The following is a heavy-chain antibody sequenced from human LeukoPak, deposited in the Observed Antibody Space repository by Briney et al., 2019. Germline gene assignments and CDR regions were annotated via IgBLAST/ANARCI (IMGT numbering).Heavy chain of an antibody. Sequence: PGGSLRLSCAASGFTFTTYWMSWVRQAPGKGLEWVANIKQDGTEKYYVDSVKGRFTISRDNAKNSLYLQMNSLRAEDTAVYYCARSHLYGDYENYYYMDVWGKGTTVTVSS. CDR3: ARSHLYGDYENYYYMDV. V-gene: IGHV3-7*01. D-gene: IGHD4-17*01. CDR1: GFTFTTYW. CDR2: IKQDGTEK. J-gene: IGHJ6*03.